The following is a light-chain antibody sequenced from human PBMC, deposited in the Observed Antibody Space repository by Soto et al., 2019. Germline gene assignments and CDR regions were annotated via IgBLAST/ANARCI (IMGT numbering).Light chain of an antibody. J-gene: IGLJ2*01. CDR1: SNDVGGNNY. V-gene: IGLV2-8*01. CDR2: EVT. CDR3: SSYAGSNTV. Sequence: QSALTQPPSASGSPGQSVTVSCTGTSNDVGGNNYVAWYQQHPGKAPKLLISEVTKRPSGVPDRFSGSKSGNTASLTVSGFQAEDEADYYCSSYAGSNTVFGGGTKLTVL.